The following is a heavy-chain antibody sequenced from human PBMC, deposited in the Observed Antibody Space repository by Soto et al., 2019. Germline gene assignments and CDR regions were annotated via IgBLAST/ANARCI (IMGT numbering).Heavy chain of an antibody. J-gene: IGHJ4*02. CDR2: VNAASGNT. V-gene: IGHV1-3*01. CDR3: ARRPLLESHFDY. CDR1: GFSFNTYV. Sequence: QVHLVQSGAEARKPGASVNVSCMASGFSFNTYVVHWVRQAPGQGLEWMGWVNAASGNTQTSQKFQGRLTLTRDTSANTAYMELSSLRTEDTAVYFCARRPLLESHFDYWGQGTLVAVSS.